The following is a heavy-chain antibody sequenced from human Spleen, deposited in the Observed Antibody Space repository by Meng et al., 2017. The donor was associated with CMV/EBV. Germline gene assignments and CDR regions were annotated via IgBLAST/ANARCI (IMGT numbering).Heavy chain of an antibody. Sequence: SLKISCAASGFTFDDYAMHWVRQAPGKGLEWVSGISWNSGSIAYADSVKGRFTISRDNAKNSLYLQMNSLRAEDTAFYYCAKNTWRHWGRGTLVTVSS. J-gene: IGHJ4*02. CDR1: GFTFDDYA. CDR2: ISWNSGSI. CDR3: AKNTWRH. V-gene: IGHV3-9*01.